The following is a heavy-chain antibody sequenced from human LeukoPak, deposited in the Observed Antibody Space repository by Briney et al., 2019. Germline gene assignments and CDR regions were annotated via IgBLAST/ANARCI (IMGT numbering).Heavy chain of an antibody. V-gene: IGHV4-39*02. J-gene: IGHJ6*03. CDR2: IYYSGNT. CDR1: GVSISSSNSY. Sequence: SETLSLTCTVSGVSISSSNSYWGWIRQPPGKGLEWIGSIYYSGNTYYNASLKSQVSISIDTSKNQFSLKLTSVTAADTAVYYCARDRELDYYYYYMDVWGKGTTVTISS. CDR3: ARDRELDYYYYYMDV. D-gene: IGHD1-26*01.